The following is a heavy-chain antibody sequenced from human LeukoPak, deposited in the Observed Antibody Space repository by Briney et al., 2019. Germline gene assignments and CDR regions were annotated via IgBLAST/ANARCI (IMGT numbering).Heavy chain of an antibody. CDR3: ARGGAGVDTAMINFDY. J-gene: IGHJ4*02. V-gene: IGHV4-61*01. CDR1: GGSVSSGSYY. Sequence: SETLSLTCTVSGGSVSSGSYYWSWIRQPPGKGLEWIGYIYYSGSTNYNPSLKSRVTISVDTSKNQFSLKLSSVTAADTAVYYCARGGAGVDTAMINFDYWGQGTLVTVSS. D-gene: IGHD5-18*01. CDR2: IYYSGST.